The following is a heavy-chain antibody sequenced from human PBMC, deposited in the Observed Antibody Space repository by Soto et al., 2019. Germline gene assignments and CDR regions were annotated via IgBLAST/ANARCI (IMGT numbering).Heavy chain of an antibody. D-gene: IGHD2-2*01. V-gene: IGHV4-31*03. CDR3: ARWAPVDIVLVPAASRNPNKYYFDY. J-gene: IGHJ4*02. CDR2: IYYSGST. Sequence: SETLSLTCTVSGGSISSGGYYWSWIRQHPGKGLEWIGYIYYSGSTYYNPSLKSRVTISVDTSKNQFSLKLSSVTAADTAVYYCARWAPVDIVLVPAASRNPNKYYFDYWGQGTLVTVS. CDR1: GGSISSGGYY.